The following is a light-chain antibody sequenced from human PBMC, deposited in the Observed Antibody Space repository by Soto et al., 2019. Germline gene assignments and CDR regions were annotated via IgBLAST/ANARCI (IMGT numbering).Light chain of an antibody. V-gene: IGLV2-14*01. Sequence: QSVLTQPASVSGSPGQSITISCTGTSSDVGGYKYVSWYQLHPGTAPELVIYDVTNRPSGVSNRFSGSKSGNTASLTISGLQAEDEADYFCSSYTSTSTLFGTGTKVTVL. CDR1: SSDVGGYKY. CDR3: SSYTSTSTL. CDR2: DVT. J-gene: IGLJ1*01.